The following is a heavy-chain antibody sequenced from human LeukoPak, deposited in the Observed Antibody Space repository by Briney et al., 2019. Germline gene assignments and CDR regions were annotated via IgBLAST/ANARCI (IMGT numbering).Heavy chain of an antibody. CDR3: ARGLSGYASSLGY. J-gene: IGHJ4*02. CDR2: INSDGSST. Sequence: PGGSLRVSCAASGFTVSSNYMSWVRQAPGKGLEWVSRINSDGSSTSYADSVRGRFSISRDNAKNTLYLQMNSLRAEDTAVYYCARGLSGYASSLGYWGQGTLVTVSA. V-gene: IGHV3-74*01. D-gene: IGHD6-6*01. CDR1: GFTVSSNY.